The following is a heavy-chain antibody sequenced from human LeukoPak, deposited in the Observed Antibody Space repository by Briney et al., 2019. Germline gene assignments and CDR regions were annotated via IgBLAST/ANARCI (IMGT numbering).Heavy chain of an antibody. CDR3: ASTYSSSWGRDV. CDR2: ISYDGSNK. D-gene: IGHD6-13*01. CDR1: GFTFSSYG. J-gene: IGHJ6*04. V-gene: IGHV3-30*03. Sequence: PGGSLRLSCAASGFTFSSYGMHWVRQAPGKGLEWVAVISYDGSNKYYADSVKGRFTISRDNSKNTLYLQMGSLRAEDMAVYYCASTYSSSWGRDVWGKGTTVTVSS.